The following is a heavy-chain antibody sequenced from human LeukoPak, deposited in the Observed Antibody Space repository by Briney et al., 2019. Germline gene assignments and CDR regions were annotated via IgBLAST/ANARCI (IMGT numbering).Heavy chain of an antibody. D-gene: IGHD1-1*01. CDR1: GYTFTSYA. Sequence: ASVKVSCKASGYTFTSYAMNWVRQAPGQGLEWMGWINPNSGGTNYAQKFQGRVTMTRDTSISTAYMELSRLRSDDTAVYYCARSTRWVWYNVDYWGQGTLVTVSS. CDR3: ARSTRWVWYNVDY. CDR2: INPNSGGT. V-gene: IGHV1-2*02. J-gene: IGHJ4*02.